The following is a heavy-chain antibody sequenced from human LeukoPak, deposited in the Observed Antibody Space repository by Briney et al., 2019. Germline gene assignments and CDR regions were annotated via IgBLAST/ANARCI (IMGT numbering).Heavy chain of an antibody. J-gene: IGHJ4*02. CDR3: GRHDSSYSGN. CDR2: ISGSGSTT. CDR1: GFTFSSYA. Sequence: GGTLRLSCAASGFTFSSYAMSWVRQAPGKGLEWVSAISGSGSTTYYADPVKGRFTISRDNSQNTLYLQVNSLRTEDTAVYYCGRHDSSYSGNWGQGTLVTVSS. D-gene: IGHD3-22*01. V-gene: IGHV3-23*01.